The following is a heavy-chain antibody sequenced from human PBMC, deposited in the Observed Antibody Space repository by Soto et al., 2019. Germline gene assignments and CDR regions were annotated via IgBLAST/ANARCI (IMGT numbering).Heavy chain of an antibody. CDR1: GGSISTYY. CDR2: IYYSGST. V-gene: IGHV4-59*01. Sequence: SETLSLTCTASGGSISTYYWSWIRQPPGKGLEWIGYIYYSGSTTYNPSLRSPVTISVDTSKNQFSLKLSSVTAADTAVYYCARSRWDSNWFDPWGQGILVTVSS. J-gene: IGHJ5*02. CDR3: ARSRWDSNWFDP. D-gene: IGHD1-26*01.